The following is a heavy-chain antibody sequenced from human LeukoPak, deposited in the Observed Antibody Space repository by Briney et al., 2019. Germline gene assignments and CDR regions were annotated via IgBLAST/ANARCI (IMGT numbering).Heavy chain of an antibody. Sequence: GGSLRLSCAASGFTFSSYTMNWVRQAPGKGLEWVSVIYGGGTTYYADSVKGRFSISRDNSKNTLYLEMNSLRAEDTAVYYCAAGRWYLDYWGQGTLVTVSS. CDR3: AAGRWYLDY. D-gene: IGHD6-13*01. V-gene: IGHV3-66*01. J-gene: IGHJ4*02. CDR2: IYGGGTT. CDR1: GFTFSSYT.